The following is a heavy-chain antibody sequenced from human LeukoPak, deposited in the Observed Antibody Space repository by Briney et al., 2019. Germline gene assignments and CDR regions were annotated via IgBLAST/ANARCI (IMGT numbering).Heavy chain of an antibody. D-gene: IGHD5-12*01. CDR3: ARTIVATITGLFDY. Sequence: SETLSLTCTVSGGSISSSSYYWGWIRQPPGKGLEWIGSIYYSGSTYYNPSLKSRVTISVDTSKNQFSLKLSSVTAADTAVYYCARTIVATITGLFDYWGQGTLVTVSS. J-gene: IGHJ4*02. CDR2: IYYSGST. V-gene: IGHV4-39*07. CDR1: GGSISSSSYY.